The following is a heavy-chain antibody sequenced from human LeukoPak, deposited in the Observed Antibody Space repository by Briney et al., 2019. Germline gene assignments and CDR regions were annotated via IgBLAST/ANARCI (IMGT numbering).Heavy chain of an antibody. Sequence: SETLSLTCTVSGGSISSFYWSWIRQPPGKGLEWIGYIYYSGSTNYNPSLKSRVTMSVDTSKNQFSLKLSSVTAADTAVYYCASGSIVGVLWGWGQGTLVTVSS. V-gene: IGHV4-59*01. CDR1: GGSISSFY. CDR3: ASGSIVGVLWG. J-gene: IGHJ4*02. D-gene: IGHD1-26*01. CDR2: IYYSGST.